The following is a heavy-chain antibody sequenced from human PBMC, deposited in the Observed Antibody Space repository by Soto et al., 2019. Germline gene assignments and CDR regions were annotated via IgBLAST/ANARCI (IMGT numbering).Heavy chain of an antibody. V-gene: IGHV1-69*02. CDR2: IIPILGIA. CDR1: GGTFSSYT. J-gene: IGHJ4*02. Sequence: QVQLVQSGAEVKKPGSSVKVSCKASGGTFSSYTISWVRQAPGQGLEWMGRIIPILGIANYAQKFQGRVTITADKSTSTAYMELSSLRSEDTAVYYCARGHGGNTAVDYWGQGTLVTVSS. CDR3: ARGHGGNTAVDY. D-gene: IGHD2-15*01.